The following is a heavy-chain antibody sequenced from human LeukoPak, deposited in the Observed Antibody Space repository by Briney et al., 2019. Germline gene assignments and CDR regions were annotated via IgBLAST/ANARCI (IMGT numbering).Heavy chain of an antibody. CDR1: GGTFSSYA. CDR2: ISAYNGNT. CDR3: ARDLTRGLFDY. V-gene: IGHV1-18*01. Sequence: ASVKVSCKASGGTFSSYAISWVRQAPGQGLEWMGWISAYNGNTNYAQKLQGRVTMTTDTSTSTAYMELRSLRSDDTAVYYCARDLTRGLFDYWGQGTLVTVSS. J-gene: IGHJ4*02. D-gene: IGHD4-23*01.